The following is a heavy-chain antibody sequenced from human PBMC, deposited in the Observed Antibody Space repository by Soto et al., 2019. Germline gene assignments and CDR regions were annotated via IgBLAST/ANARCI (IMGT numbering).Heavy chain of an antibody. CDR3: ARIIRYNWNDPDY. CDR2: IWYDGSST. Sequence: GGSLRLSCAASGFTFSSYGMHWVRQAPGKGLEWVAVIWYDGSSTSYADSVKGRFTISRDNAKNTLYLQMNSLRAEDTAVYYCARIIRYNWNDPDYWGQGTLVTVSS. J-gene: IGHJ4*02. D-gene: IGHD1-1*01. CDR1: GFTFSSYG. V-gene: IGHV3-33*01.